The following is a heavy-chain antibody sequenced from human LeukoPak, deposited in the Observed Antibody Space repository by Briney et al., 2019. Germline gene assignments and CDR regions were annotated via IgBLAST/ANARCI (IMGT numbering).Heavy chain of an antibody. V-gene: IGHV4-39*01. CDR2: IYYSGST. J-gene: IGHJ5*02. Sequence: PSETLSLTCTVSGGSISSSRYYWGWIRQPPGKGLEWIGSIYYSGSTYYNPSLKSRLTISVDTSKNQFSLKLSSMTAADTAVYYCARGGYQLLYSFDPWGQGTLVTVSS. CDR1: GGSISSSRYY. D-gene: IGHD2-2*01. CDR3: ARGGYQLLYSFDP.